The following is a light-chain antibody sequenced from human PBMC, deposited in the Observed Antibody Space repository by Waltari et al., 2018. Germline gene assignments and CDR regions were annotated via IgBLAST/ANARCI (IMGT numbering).Light chain of an antibody. Sequence: DIVMTQSPDSLAVSLGERATINCKSSQSVLYNSNNKNDLAWDQQKPGQPPELPIYWASTRESGVPDRFSGSGSGTDFTLTISSLQAEDVAVYYCQQYYSTPLTFGGGTKVEIK. CDR1: QSVLYNSNNKND. CDR2: WAS. V-gene: IGKV4-1*01. CDR3: QQYYSTPLT. J-gene: IGKJ4*01.